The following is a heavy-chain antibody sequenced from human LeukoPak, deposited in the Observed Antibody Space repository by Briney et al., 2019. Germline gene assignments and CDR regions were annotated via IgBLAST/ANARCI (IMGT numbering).Heavy chain of an antibody. CDR2: ISYDGSNK. CDR1: GFTFSSYA. J-gene: IGHJ4*02. V-gene: IGHV3-30*07. D-gene: IGHD3-22*01. Sequence: GRSLRLSCAASGFTFSSYAMHWVRQAPGKGLEWVAVISYDGSNKYYADSVKGRFTISRDNSKNTLYLQMSSLRAEDTAVYYCAKYGMIVVVIVPIPYYFDYWGQGTLVTVSS. CDR3: AKYGMIVVVIVPIPYYFDY.